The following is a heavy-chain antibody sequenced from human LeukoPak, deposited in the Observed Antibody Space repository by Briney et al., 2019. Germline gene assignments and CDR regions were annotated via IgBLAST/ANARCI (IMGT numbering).Heavy chain of an antibody. J-gene: IGHJ4*02. CDR1: GGTFSSYA. D-gene: IGHD3-10*01. Sequence: ASVKVSCKTSGGTFSSYAISWVRQAPGQGLEWMGWINPNSGGTNYAQKFQGRVTMTRDTSISTAYMELSRLRSDDTAVYYCARGETNPCFGDPFDYWGQGTLVTVSS. CDR2: INPNSGGT. CDR3: ARGETNPCFGDPFDY. V-gene: IGHV1-2*02.